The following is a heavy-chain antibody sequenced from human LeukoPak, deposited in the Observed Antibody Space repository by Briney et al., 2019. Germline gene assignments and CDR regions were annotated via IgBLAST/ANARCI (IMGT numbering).Heavy chain of an antibody. CDR3: ATWGYCSGGSCYPYYFDY. J-gene: IGHJ4*02. D-gene: IGHD2-15*01. CDR2: FDPEDGET. CDR1: GYTLTELS. V-gene: IGHV1-24*01. Sequence: GASVKVSCKVSGYTLTELSMHWVRQAPGKGLEWMGGFDPEDGETIYAQKFQGRVTMTEDTSTDTAYMELSRLRSEDTAVYYCATWGYCSGGSCYPYYFDYWGQGTLVTVSS.